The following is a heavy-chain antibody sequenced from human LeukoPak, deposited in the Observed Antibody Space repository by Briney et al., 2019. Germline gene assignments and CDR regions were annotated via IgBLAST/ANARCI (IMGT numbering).Heavy chain of an antibody. CDR2: IYSGGST. D-gene: IGHD3-9*01. V-gene: IGHV3-53*01. Sequence: PGGSLRLSCAASGFTFSSYAMSWVRQAPGKGLEWVSVIYSGGSTYYADSVKGRFTISRDNSKNTLYLQMNSLRAEDTAVYYCARKRYDILTGGGAFDIWGQGTMVTVSS. CDR3: ARKRYDILTGGGAFDI. J-gene: IGHJ3*02. CDR1: GFTFSSYA.